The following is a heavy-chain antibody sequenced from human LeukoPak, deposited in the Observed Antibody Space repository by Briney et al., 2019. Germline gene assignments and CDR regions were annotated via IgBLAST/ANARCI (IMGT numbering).Heavy chain of an antibody. CDR3: ARAAILPGYYYYGMDV. CDR1: GGSVSSGSYY. D-gene: IGHD2-2*01. V-gene: IGHV4-61*01. CDR2: IYYSGST. Sequence: SETLFLTCTVSGGSVSSGSYYWSWIRQPPGKGLEWIGYIYYSGSTNYNPSLKSRVTISVDTSKNQFSLKLSSVTAADTAVYYCARAAILPGYYYYGMDVWGQGTTVTVSS. J-gene: IGHJ6*02.